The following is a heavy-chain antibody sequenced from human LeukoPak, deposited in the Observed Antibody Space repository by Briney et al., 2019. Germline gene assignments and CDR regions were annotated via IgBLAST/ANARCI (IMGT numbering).Heavy chain of an antibody. J-gene: IGHJ4*02. Sequence: ASVKVSCKASGCTFTSYGISWVRRAPGQGLEWMGWISAYNGNTNYAQKLQGRVTMTTDTSASTAYMELRSLRSDDTAVYYCARDDSSGYPDYWGQGTLVTVSS. CDR2: ISAYNGNT. D-gene: IGHD3-22*01. CDR1: GCTFTSYG. CDR3: ARDDSSGYPDY. V-gene: IGHV1-18*01.